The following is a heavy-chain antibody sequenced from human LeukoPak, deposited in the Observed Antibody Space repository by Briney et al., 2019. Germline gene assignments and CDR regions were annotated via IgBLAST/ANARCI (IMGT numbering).Heavy chain of an antibody. CDR1: GGSISSSSYY. CDR3: ARLPPRRLLLNDYGKKHYFDY. J-gene: IGHJ4*02. Sequence: PSETLSLTCTVSGGSISSSSYYWGCIRQPPGKGLEWIGSIYYSGSTYYNPSLKSRVTISVDTSKNQFSLKLSSVTAADTAVYYCARLPPRRLLLNDYGKKHYFDYWGQGTLVTVSS. V-gene: IGHV4-39*07. D-gene: IGHD4-17*01. CDR2: IYYSGST.